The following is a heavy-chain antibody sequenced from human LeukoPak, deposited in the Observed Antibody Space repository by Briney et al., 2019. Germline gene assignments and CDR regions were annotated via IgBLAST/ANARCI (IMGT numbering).Heavy chain of an antibody. CDR1: GFTFSSHS. J-gene: IGHJ4*02. V-gene: IGHV3-21*01. D-gene: IGHD6-19*01. Sequence: GGSLRLSCAASGFTFSSHSMNWVRQAPGKGLEWVSFISSSSSYIHYADSVKGRFTISRDNAKNSLYLQMNSLRAEDTAVYCCARITRWGSGWESDYWGQGTLVTVSS. CDR2: ISSSSSYI. CDR3: ARITRWGSGWESDY.